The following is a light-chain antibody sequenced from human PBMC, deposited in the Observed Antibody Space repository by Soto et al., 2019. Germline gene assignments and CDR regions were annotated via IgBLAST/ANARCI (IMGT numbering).Light chain of an antibody. CDR2: DAS. J-gene: IGKJ5*01. CDR1: QSISSW. CDR3: QQYNSYSWT. Sequence: IHRTHSPSTLSASLGDRVAITFRASQSISSWLAWYQQKPGKAPKLLIYDASSLESGVPSRFSGSGSGTEFTLTISSLQPDDFVTYYCQQYNSYSWTFGQGTRLEIK. V-gene: IGKV1-5*01.